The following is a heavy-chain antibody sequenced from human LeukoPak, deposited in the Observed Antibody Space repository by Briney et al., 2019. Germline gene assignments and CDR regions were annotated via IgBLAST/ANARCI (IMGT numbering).Heavy chain of an antibody. CDR2: ISGSGGST. Sequence: GGSLRLSCAASGFTFSSYAMSWVRQAPGKGLEWVSAISGSGGSTYYADSGKGRFTISRDNSKNTLYLQMNSLRAEDTAVYYCAKARWEQLHYFDYWGQGTLVTVSS. D-gene: IGHD1-26*01. J-gene: IGHJ4*02. CDR3: AKARWEQLHYFDY. V-gene: IGHV3-23*01. CDR1: GFTFSSYA.